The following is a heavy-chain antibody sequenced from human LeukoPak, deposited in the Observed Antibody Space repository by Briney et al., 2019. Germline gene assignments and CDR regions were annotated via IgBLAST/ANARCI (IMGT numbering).Heavy chain of an antibody. Sequence: ASVKVSCKASGYTFTSYAISWVRQAPGQGLEWMGGIIPIFGTANYAQKFQGRVTITADKSTSTAYMELSSLRSEDTAVYYCAIDPYSGYDYDYYYYYYMDVWGKGTTVTVSS. D-gene: IGHD5-12*01. CDR3: AIDPYSGYDYDYYYYYYMDV. CDR2: IIPIFGTA. J-gene: IGHJ6*03. CDR1: GYTFTSYA. V-gene: IGHV1-69*06.